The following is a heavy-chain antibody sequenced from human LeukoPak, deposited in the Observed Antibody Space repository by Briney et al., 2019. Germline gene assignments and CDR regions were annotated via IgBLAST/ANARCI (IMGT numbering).Heavy chain of an antibody. J-gene: IGHJ4*02. CDR2: ISPYNDVT. CDR3: ARSGSGYNPTDF. V-gene: IGHV1-18*01. Sequence: ASVKVSCKASGYTFSSSGISWVRQAPGQGLEWMGWISPYNDVTRYEQTLQGRVTMTTDTSTSTVYMELRSLRSDDTAVYYCARSGSGYNPTDFWGQGTRVTVSS. CDR1: GYTFSSSG. D-gene: IGHD5-12*01.